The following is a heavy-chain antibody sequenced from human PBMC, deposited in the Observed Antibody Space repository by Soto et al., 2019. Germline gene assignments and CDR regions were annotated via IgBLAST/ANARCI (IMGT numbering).Heavy chain of an antibody. D-gene: IGHD2-15*01. J-gene: IGHJ6*02. CDR2: IYPGDSDT. CDR1: GYSFTSYW. Sequence: GESLKISCKGSGYSFTSYWIGWVRQMPGKGLEWMGIIYPGDSDTRYSPSFQGQVTISADKSISTAYLQWSSLKASDTAMYYCARLSHSLYRYFDMDVWGQGTTVTVSS. V-gene: IGHV5-51*01. CDR3: ARLSHSLYRYFDMDV.